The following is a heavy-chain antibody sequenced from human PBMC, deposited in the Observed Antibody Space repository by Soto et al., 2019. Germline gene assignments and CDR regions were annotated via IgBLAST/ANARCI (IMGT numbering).Heavy chain of an antibody. J-gene: IGHJ6*02. D-gene: IGHD6-13*01. Sequence: GGSLRLSCAASGFTVSSNYMSWVHQAPGKGLEWVSVIYSGGSTYYADSVKGRFTISRHNSKNTLYLQMNSLRAEDTAVYYCARDSTPGIAAAGTYYYYGMDVWGQGTTVTVSS. CDR3: ARDSTPGIAAAGTYYYYGMDV. V-gene: IGHV3-53*04. CDR1: GFTVSSNY. CDR2: IYSGGST.